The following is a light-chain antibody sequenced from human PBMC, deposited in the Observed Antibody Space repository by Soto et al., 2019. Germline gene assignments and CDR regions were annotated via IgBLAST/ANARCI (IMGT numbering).Light chain of an antibody. CDR3: QQYGNSPWT. CDR2: GAS. J-gene: IGKJ1*01. Sequence: EVVLTQSPGTLSLSPGQRATLSCRASQTVSSSHLAWYQQKPGRAPRLLIHGASSRATGIPDRFSGSASGTVFTLTISRLEPDDFALYYCQQYGNSPWTFGQGTKVEIK. CDR1: QTVSSSH. V-gene: IGKV3-20*01.